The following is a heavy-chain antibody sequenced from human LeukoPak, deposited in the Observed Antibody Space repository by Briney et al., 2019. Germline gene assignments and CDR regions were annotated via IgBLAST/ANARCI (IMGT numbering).Heavy chain of an antibody. CDR1: GFTFSSYA. CDR2: ISGSGGST. CDR3: AKAKPEDPNWVNDAFDI. D-gene: IGHD7-27*01. Sequence: GGSLRLSCAASGFTFSSYAMSWVRQAPGKGLEWVSAISGSGGSTYYADSVKGRFTISRDNSKNTLYLQMNSLRAEDTAVYYCAKAKPEDPNWVNDAFDIWGQGTMVTVSS. V-gene: IGHV3-23*01. J-gene: IGHJ3*02.